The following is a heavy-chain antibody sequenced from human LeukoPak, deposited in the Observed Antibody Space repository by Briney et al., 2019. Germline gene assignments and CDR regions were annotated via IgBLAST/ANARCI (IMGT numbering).Heavy chain of an antibody. D-gene: IGHD3-22*01. V-gene: IGHV3-21*01. CDR1: GFTFSSYA. CDR2: ISSSSSYI. J-gene: IGHJ4*02. CDR3: ARDGDYYDSSGYEVEHDY. Sequence: KAGGSLRLSCAASGFTFSSYAMHWVRQAPGKGLEWVSSISSSSSYIYYADSVKGRFTISRDNAKNSLYLQMNSLRAEDTAVYYCARDGDYYDSSGYEVEHDYWGQGTLVTVSS.